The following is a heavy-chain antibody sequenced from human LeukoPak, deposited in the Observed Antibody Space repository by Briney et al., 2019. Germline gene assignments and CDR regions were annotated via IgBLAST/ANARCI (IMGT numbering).Heavy chain of an antibody. J-gene: IGHJ5*02. CDR2: INHSGST. CDR1: GGSFSGYY. D-gene: IGHD3-3*01. Sequence: SETLSLTCAVYGGSFSGYYWSWIRQPPGKGLEWIGEINHSGSTNYNLSLKSRVTISVDTSKNQFSLKLSSVTAADTAVYYCARGESYYDFWSGHPPGWFDPWGQGTLVTVSS. CDR3: ARGESYYDFWSGHPPGWFDP. V-gene: IGHV4-34*01.